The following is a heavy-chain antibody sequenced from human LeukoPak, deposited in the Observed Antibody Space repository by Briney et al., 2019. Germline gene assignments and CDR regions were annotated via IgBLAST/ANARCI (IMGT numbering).Heavy chain of an antibody. Sequence: GGSLRLSCAASGVTLRNYAMTWIRQAPGKGLQWVSVISGDGESTYYADSVRGRFTISRDNSKNTMYLQMNNLRAEDTAVYYCAKEDSSGYYCSGDYWGQGTLVTVSS. CDR2: ISGDGEST. V-gene: IGHV3-23*01. D-gene: IGHD3-22*01. J-gene: IGHJ4*02. CDR3: AKEDSSGYYCSGDY. CDR1: GVTLRNYA.